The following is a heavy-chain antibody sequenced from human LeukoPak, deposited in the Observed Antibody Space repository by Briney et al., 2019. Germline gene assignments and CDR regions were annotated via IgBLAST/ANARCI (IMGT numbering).Heavy chain of an antibody. V-gene: IGHV3-30*18. CDR1: GFTFSLYD. CDR2: ISYDGSEE. D-gene: IGHD3-16*01. CDR3: AKDRLRGAYLDY. Sequence: GRSLRLSCAASGFTFSLYDMPWVRQAPGKGLEWVAVISYDGSEEDYADSVKGRFTISRDNSKNTLSLQMNSVRPEDTAVYYCAKDRLRGAYLDYWGQGTLVTVSS. J-gene: IGHJ4*02.